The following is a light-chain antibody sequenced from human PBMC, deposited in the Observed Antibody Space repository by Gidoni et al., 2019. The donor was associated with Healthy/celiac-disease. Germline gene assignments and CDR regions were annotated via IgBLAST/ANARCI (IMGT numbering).Light chain of an antibody. CDR2: DAS. CDR3: QQYGSSPVT. J-gene: IGKJ1*01. Sequence: EIVLTQYPDTLSLPPGERATLFCVAIQSVRSSYLAWYKQKPGLAPRFLIYDASSRATGIPDRFSGRGSGTDFTLTISRLEPEDFAVYYCQQYGSSPVTFGQGTKVEIK. V-gene: IGKV3D-20*01. CDR1: QSVRSSY.